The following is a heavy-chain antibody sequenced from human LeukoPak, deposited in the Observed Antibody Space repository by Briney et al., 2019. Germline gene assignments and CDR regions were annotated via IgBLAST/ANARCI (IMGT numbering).Heavy chain of an antibody. V-gene: IGHV1-69*04. CDR2: IIPILGIA. Sequence: SVKVSCKASGGTFSSYAISWMRQAPGQGLEWMGRIIPILGIANYAQKFQGRVTITADKSTSTAYMELSSLRSEDTAVYYCARAGGLGDGYNYDYWGQGTLVTVSS. J-gene: IGHJ4*02. CDR3: ARAGGLGDGYNYDY. CDR1: GGTFSSYA. D-gene: IGHD5-24*01.